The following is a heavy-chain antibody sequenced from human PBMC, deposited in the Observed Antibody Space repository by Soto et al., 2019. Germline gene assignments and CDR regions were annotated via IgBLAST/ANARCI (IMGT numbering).Heavy chain of an antibody. V-gene: IGHV3-13*01. CDR2: IGTAGDT. Sequence: GGSLRLSCAASGFTFSSYDMHWVRQATGKGLEWVSAIGTAGDTYYPGSVKGRFTISRENAKNSLYLQMNSLRAGDTAVYYCARASSGYSSRDHYYYYGMDVWGQGTMVTVSS. D-gene: IGHD6-13*01. CDR1: GFTFSSYD. CDR3: ARASSGYSSRDHYYYYGMDV. J-gene: IGHJ6*02.